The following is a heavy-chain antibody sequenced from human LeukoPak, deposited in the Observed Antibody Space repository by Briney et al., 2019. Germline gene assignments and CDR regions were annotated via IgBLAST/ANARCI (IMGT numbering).Heavy chain of an antibody. CDR3: ARDLWFGELFQPFDY. D-gene: IGHD3-10*01. V-gene: IGHV3-23*01. CDR1: GFTFTTYA. Sequence: GGSLRLSCAASGFTFTTYAMNWVRQAPGKGLEWVSAIINSGGSTYYADSVKGRFTISRDNAKNSLYLQMNSLRAEDTAVYYCARDLWFGELFQPFDYWGQGTLVTVSS. J-gene: IGHJ4*02. CDR2: IINSGGST.